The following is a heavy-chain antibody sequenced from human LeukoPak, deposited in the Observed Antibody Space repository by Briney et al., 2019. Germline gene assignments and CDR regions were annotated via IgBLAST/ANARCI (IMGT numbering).Heavy chain of an antibody. CDR3: ARDGTDTAMVYYFDY. D-gene: IGHD5-18*01. J-gene: IGHJ4*02. Sequence: PGRSLRLSCAASGFTFSTYAMHWVRQAPGKGLEWVAVISYDGSNKYYADSVKGRFTISRDNSKNTLYLQMNSLRAEDTAVYYCARDGTDTAMVYYFDYWGQGTLVTVSS. V-gene: IGHV3-30*04. CDR1: GFTFSTYA. CDR2: ISYDGSNK.